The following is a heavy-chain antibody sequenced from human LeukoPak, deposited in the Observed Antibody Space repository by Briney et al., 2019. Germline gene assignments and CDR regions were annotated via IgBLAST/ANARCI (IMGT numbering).Heavy chain of an antibody. D-gene: IGHD2-2*01. Sequence: PGGSLRLSCAASGFTIRNYWMTWVRQATGKGLEGVTNKKQDSSSKYYADSVKSRYTISRDNDDNSLYVQKHSLRGEDTAVYYCAKFNTNPGHALDIWGQGTMVTVSS. CDR2: KKQDSSSK. CDR3: AKFNTNPGHALDI. CDR1: GFTIRNYW. V-gene: IGHV3-7*01. J-gene: IGHJ3*02.